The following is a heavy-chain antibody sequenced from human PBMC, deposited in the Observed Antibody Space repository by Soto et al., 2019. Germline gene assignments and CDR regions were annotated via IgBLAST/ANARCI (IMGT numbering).Heavy chain of an antibody. Sequence: QITLKESGPTLVKSTQTLTLTCTVSGFSLSTNGVGVGWIRQPPGKALEWLALIYWDDDNRYRPSLRSRLTIPKDTSKNQVVLTMTNMDPVDTATYYCARRDYYASGSLTFDYWGQGTLVTVSS. CDR2: IYWDDDN. J-gene: IGHJ4*02. CDR1: GFSLSTNGVG. D-gene: IGHD3-10*01. CDR3: ARRDYYASGSLTFDY. V-gene: IGHV2-5*02.